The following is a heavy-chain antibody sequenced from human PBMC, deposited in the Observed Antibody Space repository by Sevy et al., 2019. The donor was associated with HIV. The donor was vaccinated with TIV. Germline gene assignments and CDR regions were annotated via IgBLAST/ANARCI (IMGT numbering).Heavy chain of an antibody. CDR2: INLDGSET. D-gene: IGHD3-10*01. V-gene: IGHV3-7*01. J-gene: IGHJ4*02. Sequence: GGSLRLSCAASGFTFSTYAMSWVRQAPGKGLEWVATINLDGSETFYVDSVKGRFTISRHNPRKSVYLQMTSLSAEDTAVYYCARLFYGSADYWGQGTLVTVSS. CDR1: GFTFSTYA. CDR3: ARLFYGSADY.